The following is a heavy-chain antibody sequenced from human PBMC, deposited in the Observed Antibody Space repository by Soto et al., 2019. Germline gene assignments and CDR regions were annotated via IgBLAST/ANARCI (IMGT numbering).Heavy chain of an antibody. V-gene: IGHV4-38-2*01. CDR2: IYRSGTT. J-gene: IGHJ4*02. CDR3: ARTHSGSYYSVFNY. D-gene: IGHD1-26*01. CDR1: NFSIGSGYH. Sequence: SETLSLTCVVSNFSIGSGYHWGWIRQSPGKGLEWIASIYRSGTTSYNPSLKSRVTISVDPSKNQFSLMLTAVTAADTAVYYCARTHSGSYYSVFNYWGRGSLATVSS.